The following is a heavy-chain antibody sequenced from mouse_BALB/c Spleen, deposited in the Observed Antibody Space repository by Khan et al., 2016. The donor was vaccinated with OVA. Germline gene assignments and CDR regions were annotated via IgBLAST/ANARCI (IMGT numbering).Heavy chain of an antibody. CDR3: KISTINA. V-gene: IGHV14-3*02. CDR2: TDPANGNT. Sequence: VRLQQSGAELVKPAASLKLSCTASGYNIKDIYIHWVKQRPEKGLERIRRTDPANGNTKYDPKFQGKATISADTSSNTAYLQLSSLTSEDTAGYYCKISTINAWGQGTTLTVSS. CDR1: GYNIKDIY. J-gene: IGHJ2*01.